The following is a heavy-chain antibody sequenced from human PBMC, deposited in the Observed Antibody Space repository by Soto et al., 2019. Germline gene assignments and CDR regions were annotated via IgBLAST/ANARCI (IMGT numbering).Heavy chain of an antibody. D-gene: IGHD3-3*01. Sequence: SETLSLTCAVYGGSFSGYYWSWIRQPPGKGLEWIGEINHSGSTNYNPSLKSRVTISVDTSKNQFSLKLSSVTAADTAVYYCARGPYDFWSGYPSSPFDYWGQGTLVTVSS. V-gene: IGHV4-34*01. CDR1: GGSFSGYY. CDR3: ARGPYDFWSGYPSSPFDY. CDR2: INHSGST. J-gene: IGHJ4*02.